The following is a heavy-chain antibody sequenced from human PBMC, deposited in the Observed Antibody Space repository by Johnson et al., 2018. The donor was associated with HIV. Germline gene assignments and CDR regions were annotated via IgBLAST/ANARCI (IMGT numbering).Heavy chain of an antibody. CDR3: ARGSGSYDLVKGAFDF. CDR1: GFTVSRNY. CDR2: IYSDGST. J-gene: IGHJ3*01. Sequence: DVQLVESGGGLIQPGGSLRLSCAASGFTVSRNYMSWVRQAPGKGLEWVSVIYSDGSTYYADSVKGRFTISRDNSKNTLYLQMNSLRAEDTAVYYCARGSGSYDLVKGAFDFWGQGTIVTVSS. D-gene: IGHD1-26*01. V-gene: IGHV3-66*03.